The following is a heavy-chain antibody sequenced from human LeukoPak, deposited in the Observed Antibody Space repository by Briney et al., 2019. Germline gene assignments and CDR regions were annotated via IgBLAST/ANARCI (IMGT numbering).Heavy chain of an antibody. CDR3: AKDRTVGASYWYFDL. CDR2: ISGSGGNT. Sequence: GGSLRLSCAASGFTFSIYAMSWVRQAPGKGLEWVSAISGSGGNTYYADSVKGRFTISRDSSKNTPFLHMNTLRAEDTAIYYCAKDRTVGASYWYFDLWGRGTLVTVSS. J-gene: IGHJ2*01. CDR1: GFTFSIYA. V-gene: IGHV3-23*01. D-gene: IGHD1-26*01.